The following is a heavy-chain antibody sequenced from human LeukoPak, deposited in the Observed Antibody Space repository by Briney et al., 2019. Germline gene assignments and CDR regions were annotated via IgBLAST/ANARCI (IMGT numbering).Heavy chain of an antibody. V-gene: IGHV3-23*01. D-gene: IGHD2-2*01. CDR3: ARSDVVTRNYYYYMDV. CDR1: GFTFSNYA. CDR2: ISSSGGST. J-gene: IGHJ6*03. Sequence: WGSLRLSCAASGFTFSNYAMRWVRQAPGKGLEWVSTISSSGGSTYYPDSVKGRFTISKYTSKNTLFLQMNSLRAEDTAVYYCARSDVVTRNYYYYMDVWGKGTTVTVSS.